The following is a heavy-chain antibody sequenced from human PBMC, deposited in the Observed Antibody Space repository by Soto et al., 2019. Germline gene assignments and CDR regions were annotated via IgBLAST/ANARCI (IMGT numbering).Heavy chain of an antibody. Sequence: GGSLRLSCAASGFTFSSYGMHWVRQAPGKGLEWVAVISYDGSNKYYADSVKGRFTISRDNSKNTLYLQMNSLRAEDTAVYYCAKEYYYDSSGYRPYYFDYWGQGTLVTVSS. V-gene: IGHV3-30*18. CDR1: GFTFSSYG. J-gene: IGHJ4*02. CDR2: ISYDGSNK. CDR3: AKEYYYDSSGYRPYYFDY. D-gene: IGHD3-22*01.